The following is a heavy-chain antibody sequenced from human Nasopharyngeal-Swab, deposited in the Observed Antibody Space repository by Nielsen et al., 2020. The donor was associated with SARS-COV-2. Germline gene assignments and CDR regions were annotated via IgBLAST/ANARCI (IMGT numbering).Heavy chain of an antibody. CDR1: GGTFSSYA. CDR2: IIPIFGTA. V-gene: IGHV1-69*13. CDR3: ARGFIQLLHPYYYYMDV. J-gene: IGHJ6*03. D-gene: IGHD2-2*01. Sequence: SVKDTCKATGGTFSSYAISWVRQAPGQELEGMGGIIPIFGTANYAQKFQGRVTITADESTSTAYMELSSLRSEDTAVYYCARGFIQLLHPYYYYMDVWGKGTTVTVSS.